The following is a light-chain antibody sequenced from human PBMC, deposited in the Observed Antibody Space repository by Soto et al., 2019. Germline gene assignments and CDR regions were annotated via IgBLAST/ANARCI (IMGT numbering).Light chain of an antibody. CDR2: GAS. J-gene: IGKJ3*01. CDR3: QQFGSSPGFT. Sequence: EIVVTQSPGTLSLSPGERATLSCRASQSINSRYLAWYQQKPGQAPRLLIYGASSRATGIPDRFSGSGSGTDFPLTISRLEPEDFAVYYCQQFGSSPGFTFGPGTKVDIK. CDR1: QSINSRY. V-gene: IGKV3-20*01.